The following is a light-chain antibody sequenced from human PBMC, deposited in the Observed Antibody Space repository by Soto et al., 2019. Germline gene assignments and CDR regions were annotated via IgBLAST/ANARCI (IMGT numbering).Light chain of an antibody. V-gene: IGLV2-14*01. CDR1: SSDIGAYDY. Sequence: QAVVTQPASVSGSPGESIIISCTGSSSDIGAYDYVSWYQHHPGRAPKVIIFEVNDRASGVSHRFSGSKSGNTASLTISGLQAEDEADYYCCSYTGTTSPWVFGGGTKVTVL. CDR2: EVN. J-gene: IGLJ3*02. CDR3: CSYTGTTSPWV.